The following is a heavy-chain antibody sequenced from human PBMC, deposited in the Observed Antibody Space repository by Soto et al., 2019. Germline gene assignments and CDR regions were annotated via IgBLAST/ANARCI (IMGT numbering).Heavy chain of an antibody. V-gene: IGHV1-69*06. CDR3: ASVTGYASRVIADYYGLDA. J-gene: IGHJ6*02. CDR1: GGTLSSYV. CDR2: IIPSFGTT. D-gene: IGHD5-12*01. Sequence: QVQLVQSGAEVKKPGSSVKVSCKASGGTLSSYVITWVRQAPGQGLEWMGGIIPSFGTTEYAQKFQGRVTTTADISTRTAYMGVGSLGAEDSAVFFFASVTGYASRVIADYYGLDAGGQGSTVPATS.